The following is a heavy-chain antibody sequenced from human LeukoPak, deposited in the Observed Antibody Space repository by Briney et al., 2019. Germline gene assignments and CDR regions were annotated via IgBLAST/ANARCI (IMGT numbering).Heavy chain of an antibody. V-gene: IGHV1-18*01. CDR3: ARQVEWERLGEFDY. Sequence: ASVKVSCKDSGYTCTSYGISWVRPAPGQGLEWMGWISAYNGNTNYAQKLQGRVTMTTDTSTSTAYMELRSLRSDDTAVYYCARQVEWERLGEFDYWGQGTLVTVSS. D-gene: IGHD1-26*01. CDR2: ISAYNGNT. J-gene: IGHJ4*02. CDR1: GYTCTSYG.